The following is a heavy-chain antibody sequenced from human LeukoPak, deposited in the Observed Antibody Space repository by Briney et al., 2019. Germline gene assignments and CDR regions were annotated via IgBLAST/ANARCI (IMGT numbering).Heavy chain of an antibody. CDR1: GFTFSSYA. V-gene: IGHV3-30*04. J-gene: IGHJ4*02. CDR2: ISYDGSNK. Sequence: PGGSLRLSCAASGFTFSSYAMHWVRQAPGKGLEWEAVISYDGSNKYYADSVKGRFTISRDNSKNTLYLQMNSLRAEDTAVYYCARGKSLWDYWGQGTLVTVSS. D-gene: IGHD3-10*01. CDR3: ARGKSLWDY.